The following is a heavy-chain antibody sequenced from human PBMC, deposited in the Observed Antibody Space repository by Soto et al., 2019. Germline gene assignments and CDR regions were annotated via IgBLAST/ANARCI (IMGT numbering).Heavy chain of an antibody. Sequence: PSETLSLTCTVSGGSISSYYWSWIRQPPGKGLEWIGYIYYSGSTNYNPSLKSRVTISVDTSKNQFSLKLSSVTAADTAVYYCARWSKSWLRLHYYFDYWGQGTLVTVSS. CDR3: ARWSKSWLRLHYYFDY. V-gene: IGHV4-59*08. CDR1: GGSISSYY. J-gene: IGHJ4*02. CDR2: IYYSGST. D-gene: IGHD5-12*01.